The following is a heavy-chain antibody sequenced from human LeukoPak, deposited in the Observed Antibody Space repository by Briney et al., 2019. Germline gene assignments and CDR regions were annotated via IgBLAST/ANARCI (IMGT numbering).Heavy chain of an antibody. Sequence: GGSLRLSCAASGFTFSSYGMHWVRQAPGKGLEWVAVISCGGSNKYYADSVKGRFTISRDNSKNTLYLQMNSLRAEDTAVYYCAKDGGLPYNWFDPWGQGTLVTVSS. CDR2: ISCGGSNK. J-gene: IGHJ5*02. V-gene: IGHV3-30*18. CDR1: GFTFSSYG. D-gene: IGHD5-12*01. CDR3: AKDGGLPYNWFDP.